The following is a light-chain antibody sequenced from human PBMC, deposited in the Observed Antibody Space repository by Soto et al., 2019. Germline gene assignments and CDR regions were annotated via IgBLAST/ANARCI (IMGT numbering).Light chain of an antibody. CDR1: RSDIGAYNF. J-gene: IGLJ2*01. CDR3: TSWTTSTTMI. CDR2: DVN. Sequence: QSALTQPASVSGSPGQSITISCTGTRSDIGAYNFVSWYQQHPGEVTKLILYDVNVRPSGGSNRFSGSKSGNTASLTISGLQAEDEADYYCTSWTTSTTMIFGGGTKLTVL. V-gene: IGLV2-14*03.